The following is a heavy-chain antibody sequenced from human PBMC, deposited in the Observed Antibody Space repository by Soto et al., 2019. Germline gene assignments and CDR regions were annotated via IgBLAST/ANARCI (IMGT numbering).Heavy chain of an antibody. D-gene: IGHD6-19*01. CDR3: ARVVGGIPVAGSSNWFDP. J-gene: IGHJ5*02. Sequence: ASVKVSCKASGYTFTSYALSWVRHAPGQGLEWVGWISTYNGNTNYAQNLQGRVTMTTDISTNTAYMELRSLRSDDTAVYYCARVVGGIPVAGSSNWFDPWGQTTLVTVSS. V-gene: IGHV1-18*04. CDR2: ISTYNGNT. CDR1: GYTFTSYA.